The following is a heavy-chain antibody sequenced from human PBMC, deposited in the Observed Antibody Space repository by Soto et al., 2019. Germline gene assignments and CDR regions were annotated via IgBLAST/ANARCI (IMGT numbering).Heavy chain of an antibody. CDR2: IGTAGDT. CDR1: GFTFSSYD. CDR3: ARGDHYYYYMDV. J-gene: IGHJ6*03. V-gene: IGHV3-13*01. Sequence: PGGSLRLSCAASGFTFSSYDMHWVRQATGKGLEWVSAIGTAGDTYYPGSVKGRFTISRENAKNSLYLQMNSLRAGDTAVYYCARGDHYYYYMDVWGKGTTVTVSS.